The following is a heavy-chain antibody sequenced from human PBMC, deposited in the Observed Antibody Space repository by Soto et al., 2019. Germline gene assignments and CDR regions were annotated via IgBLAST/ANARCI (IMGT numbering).Heavy chain of an antibody. V-gene: IGHV3-48*02. CDR3: AMAGASSAWTLDY. CDR1: GFIFSSYS. Sequence: EVQLMESGGGLVQPGGSLRLSCAASGFIFSSYSMNWVRQAPGKGLEWVSYISYTSTTMYYADSVRGRFTISRDSAKNSLYLQMNSLRHEDTAVYYCAMAGASSAWTLDYWGRGTLVTVSS. J-gene: IGHJ4*02. CDR2: ISYTSTTM. D-gene: IGHD6-19*01.